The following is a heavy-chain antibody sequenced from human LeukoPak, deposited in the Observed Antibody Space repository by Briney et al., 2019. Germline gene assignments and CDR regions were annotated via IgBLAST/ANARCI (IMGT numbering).Heavy chain of an antibody. V-gene: IGHV1-46*01. Sequence: ASVKVSCKASGYTFTSHHMHLVRQAPGQGLEWMGMIHPGSGSTTYAQKFQGRVTMTKDTSTSTVYMELSSLRSEDTAVYYCATTYGSGPHWGQETLVTVSS. CDR2: IHPGSGST. CDR3: ATTYGSGPH. CDR1: GYTFTSHH. J-gene: IGHJ4*02. D-gene: IGHD3-3*01.